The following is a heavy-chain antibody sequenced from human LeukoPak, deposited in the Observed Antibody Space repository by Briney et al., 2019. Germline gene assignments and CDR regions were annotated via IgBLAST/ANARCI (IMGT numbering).Heavy chain of an antibody. Sequence: GESLKISCKGSGYSFTSYWIGWVRQVPGKGLEWMGIIYPGDSDTRYSPSFQGQVTISADKSISTAYLQWSSLRASDTAMYYCASRGYSYGYGGAFDIWGQGTMVTVSS. V-gene: IGHV5-51*01. D-gene: IGHD5-18*01. CDR2: IYPGDSDT. J-gene: IGHJ3*02. CDR1: GYSFTSYW. CDR3: ASRGYSYGYGGAFDI.